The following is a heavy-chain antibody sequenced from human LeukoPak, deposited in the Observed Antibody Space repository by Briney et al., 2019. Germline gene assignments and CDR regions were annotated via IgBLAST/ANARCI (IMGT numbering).Heavy chain of an antibody. CDR2: IYYSGST. J-gene: IGHJ4*02. CDR1: GGSISSSSYY. Sequence: SETLSLTCTVSGGSISSSSYYWGWIRQPPGKGLEWIGSIYYSGSTYYNPSLKSRVTISVDTSKNQFSLKLSSVTAADTAVYYCARVRGSGGFDYWGQGTLVTVSS. D-gene: IGHD6-19*01. V-gene: IGHV4-39*07. CDR3: ARVRGSGGFDY.